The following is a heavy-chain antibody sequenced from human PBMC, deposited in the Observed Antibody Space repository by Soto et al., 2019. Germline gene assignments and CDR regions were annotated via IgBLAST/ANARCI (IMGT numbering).Heavy chain of an antibody. J-gene: IGHJ4*02. CDR1: GFTFSSYA. Sequence: GGSLRLSCAASGFTFSSYAMSWVRQAPGKGLEWVSGFRGSGDDGTTYYADSVKGRFTISRDNSKNMLLLQMNSLRAEDTDIYYCAKKVNSGSGSQYFDYWGQGTLVTVSS. CDR2: FRGSGDDGTT. CDR3: AKKVNSGSGSQYFDY. D-gene: IGHD3-10*01. V-gene: IGHV3-23*01.